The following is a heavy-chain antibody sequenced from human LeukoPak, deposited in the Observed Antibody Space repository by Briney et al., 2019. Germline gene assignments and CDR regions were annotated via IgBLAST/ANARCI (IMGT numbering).Heavy chain of an antibody. CDR2: IYHNGET. D-gene: IGHD2-2*01. CDR1: GHSISSNYY. CDR3: ARQIDREVPVDSDH. J-gene: IGHJ4*02. V-gene: IGHV4-38-2*01. Sequence: PSETLSLTCAVSGHSISSNYYWGWIRQPPGKGLEWIGGIYHNGETYYSPSLKSRVTMSVDTSKNQFSLKLNSVTAADTAVYYCARQIDREVPVDSDHWGQGTLVTVSS.